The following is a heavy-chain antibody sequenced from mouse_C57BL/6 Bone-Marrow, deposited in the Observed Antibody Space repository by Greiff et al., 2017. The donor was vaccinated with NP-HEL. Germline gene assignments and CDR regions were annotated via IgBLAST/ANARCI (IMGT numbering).Heavy chain of an antibody. CDR1: GYAFRSYW. V-gene: IGHV1-80*01. J-gene: IGHJ4*01. D-gene: IGHD2-2*01. Sequence: QVQLQQSGAELVKPGASVMFSCKASGYAFRSYWMNWVKQRPGQGLEWIGQIYPGDGDTYYNGKFKGKATLTADKSSSTAYMQLSRMTSEDAAVDFCAREGLRYAMDYWGQGTAVTVTS. CDR3: AREGLRYAMDY. CDR2: IYPGDGDT.